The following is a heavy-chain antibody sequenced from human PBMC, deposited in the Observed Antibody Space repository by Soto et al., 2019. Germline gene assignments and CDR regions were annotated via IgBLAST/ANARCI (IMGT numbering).Heavy chain of an antibody. Sequence: SETLSLTCTVPGGSISSGGYYWSWIRQHPGKGLEWIGYIYYSGSTYYNPSLKSRVTISVDTSKNQFSLKLSSVTAADTAVYYCARVHLSDFDIWGQGTMVTVSS. J-gene: IGHJ3*02. CDR3: ARVHLSDFDI. CDR2: IYYSGST. CDR1: GGSISSGGYY. V-gene: IGHV4-31*03.